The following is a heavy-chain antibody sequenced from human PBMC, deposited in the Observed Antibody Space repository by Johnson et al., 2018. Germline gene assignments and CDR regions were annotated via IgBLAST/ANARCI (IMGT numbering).Heavy chain of an antibody. Sequence: QVQLVESGAEVKKPGSSVKVSCNISGGTFSTYPISWVRQAPGQGLEWMGGIIPLFGTATYAQKFRGRVTITADESTSTSFMELNSLRSEDTAVYYCARDSGGLVENMEVWGQGTTVTVSS. CDR1: GGTFSTYP. CDR2: IIPLFGTA. D-gene: IGHD5-24*01. CDR3: ARDSGGLVENMEV. J-gene: IGHJ6*02. V-gene: IGHV1-69*01.